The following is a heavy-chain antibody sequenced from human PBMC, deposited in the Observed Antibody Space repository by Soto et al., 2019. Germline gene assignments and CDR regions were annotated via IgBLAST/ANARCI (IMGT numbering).Heavy chain of an antibody. J-gene: IGHJ6*02. D-gene: IGHD2-2*01. CDR3: TRGVIPAAPDFYGMDV. CDR1: GFTFSSYW. Sequence: LRLSCADSGFTFSSYWMTWVRQAPGKGLEWVATIKQDASEKYLVDSVKGRFTISRDNAKKSLYLQMNSLRAKDTAVYYCTRGVIPAAPDFYGMDVWGQGTTVTVSS. CDR2: IKQDASEK. V-gene: IGHV3-7*01.